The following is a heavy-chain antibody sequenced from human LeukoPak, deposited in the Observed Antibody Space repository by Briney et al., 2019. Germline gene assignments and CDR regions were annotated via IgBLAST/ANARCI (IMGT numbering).Heavy chain of an antibody. CDR1: GYSFTSYW. CDR2: IYPGDSDT. D-gene: IGHD6-13*01. V-gene: IGHV5-51*01. Sequence: GESLKISCKGSGYSFTSYWIGWVRQMPGKGLEWMGIIYPGDSDTRYSPSFQGQVTISADKSISTAYLQWSSLKASDTVMYYCARLGSIAAAGTGFDYWGQGTLVTVSS. CDR3: ARLGSIAAAGTGFDY. J-gene: IGHJ4*02.